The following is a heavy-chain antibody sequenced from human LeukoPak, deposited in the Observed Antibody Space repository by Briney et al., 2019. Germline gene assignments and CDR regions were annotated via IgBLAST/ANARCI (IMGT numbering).Heavy chain of an antibody. V-gene: IGHV1-69*05. CDR3: ARGYCSGGSCYGGSRTEFDY. CDR1: GGTFSSYA. D-gene: IGHD2-15*01. J-gene: IGHJ4*02. Sequence: SVKVSCKASGGTFSSYAISWVRQAPGQGLEWMGGIIPIFGTANYAQKFQGRVTMTRDTSISTVYMELSRLRSDDTAVYYCARGYCSGGSCYGGSRTEFDYWGQGTLVTVSS. CDR2: IIPIFGTA.